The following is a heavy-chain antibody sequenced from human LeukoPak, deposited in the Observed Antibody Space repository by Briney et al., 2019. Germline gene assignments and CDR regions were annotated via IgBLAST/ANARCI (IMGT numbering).Heavy chain of an antibody. CDR1: GFTFSSYA. Sequence: GGSLRLSCAASGFTFSSYAMHWVRQAPGKGLEWVAVISYDGSNKYYADSVEGRFTISRDNSKNTLYLQMNSLRAEDTAVYYCARELAVAGDDAFDIWGQGTMVTVSS. CDR2: ISYDGSNK. J-gene: IGHJ3*02. D-gene: IGHD6-19*01. V-gene: IGHV3-30*04. CDR3: ARELAVAGDDAFDI.